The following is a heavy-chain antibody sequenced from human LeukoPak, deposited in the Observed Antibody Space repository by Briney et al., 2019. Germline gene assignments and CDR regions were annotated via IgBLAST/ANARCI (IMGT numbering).Heavy chain of an antibody. D-gene: IGHD1-26*01. CDR3: AKRNWES. CDR2: IRYDGSNK. Sequence: GGSLRLSCAASGLTFNNYGMHWVRQAPCKGLEWVAFIRYDGSNKYYADSVKGRFTISRDNSKNTLYLQMNSLRAEDTAVYYCAKRNWESWGQGTLVTVSS. CDR1: GLTFNNYG. J-gene: IGHJ5*02. V-gene: IGHV3-30*02.